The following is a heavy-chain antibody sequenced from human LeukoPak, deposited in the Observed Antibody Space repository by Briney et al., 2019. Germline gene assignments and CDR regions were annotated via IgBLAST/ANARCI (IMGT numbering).Heavy chain of an antibody. CDR2: ITGNGATT. J-gene: IGHJ4*02. CDR3: AKERRRVDTAMVRSYYFEN. Sequence: GGSLRLSCAGSGFSFSSSAMSWVRQTPGKGLEWVSSITGNGATTYYPDSVKGRFTISRDNSRNTLSLQMSSLRVEDTAVYYCAKERRRVDTAMVRSYYFENWGQGTLVTVSS. CDR1: GFSFSSSA. V-gene: IGHV3-23*01. D-gene: IGHD5-18*01.